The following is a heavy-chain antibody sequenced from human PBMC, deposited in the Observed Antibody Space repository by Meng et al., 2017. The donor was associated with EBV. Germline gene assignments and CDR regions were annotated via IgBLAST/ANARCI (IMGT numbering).Heavy chain of an antibody. CDR2: TNEDGGIT. V-gene: IGHV3-74*01. CDR1: GFTFSRFW. Sequence: EVQLVESGGGPVRPGWSLRLSCAVSGFTFSRFWMHWVRQVPGKGLVWVARTNEDGGITNYADSVKGRFIISIDNTRNTLYLQMNSLRDEDTAVYFCSRDLAGPFDDWGQGTLVTVSS. J-gene: IGHJ4*02. CDR3: SRDLAGPFDD.